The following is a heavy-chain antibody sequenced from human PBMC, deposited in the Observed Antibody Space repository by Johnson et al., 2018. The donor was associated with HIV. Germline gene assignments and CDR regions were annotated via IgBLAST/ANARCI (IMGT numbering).Heavy chain of an antibody. J-gene: IGHJ3*01. D-gene: IGHD3-9*01. CDR2: IRYDGSSK. CDR1: GFTFSSYG. V-gene: IGHV3-30*02. Sequence: QMLLVESGGGVVQPGGSLRLSCVASGFTFSSYGMHWVRQAPGKGLEWVAFIRYDGSSKYYVDFVKGRFTISRDNARNTLYLQMNSLRAEDTVVYYCAREQELRFFDCLPHRNDALDLWGQGTMVTVSS. CDR3: AREQELRFFDCLPHRNDALDL.